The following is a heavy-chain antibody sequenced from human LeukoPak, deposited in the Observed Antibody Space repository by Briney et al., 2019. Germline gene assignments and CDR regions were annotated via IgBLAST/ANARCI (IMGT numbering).Heavy chain of an antibody. Sequence: TGGSLRLSCAASGFTFSSYSMNWVRQAPGNGLEWVSYLSSSSSTIYYADAVKGRFTISRNNAKNSLYLQMNSLRAEDTAVYYCARGAEGIAGTSRLPDVWGKGTTVTVSS. J-gene: IGHJ6*04. CDR3: ARGAEGIAGTSRLPDV. CDR2: LSSSSSTI. CDR1: GFTFSSYS. D-gene: IGHD1-7*01. V-gene: IGHV3-48*01.